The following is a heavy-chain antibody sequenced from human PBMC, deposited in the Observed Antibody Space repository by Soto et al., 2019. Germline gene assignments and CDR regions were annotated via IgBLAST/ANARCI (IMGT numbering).Heavy chain of an antibody. J-gene: IGHJ6*02. Sequence: GGSLRLSCAASGFTLSDYTIHWVRQAPGKGLEWVAVISYDGRNKYYAGSVKGRFTISRDNSKNTLYLQMNGLRVEDTAVYYRARGLPTIVVFTSFYYYGMDVWGQGTTVTVSS. CDR2: ISYDGRNK. CDR1: GFTLSDYT. V-gene: IGHV3-30*04. D-gene: IGHD3-22*01. CDR3: ARGLPTIVVFTSFYYYGMDV.